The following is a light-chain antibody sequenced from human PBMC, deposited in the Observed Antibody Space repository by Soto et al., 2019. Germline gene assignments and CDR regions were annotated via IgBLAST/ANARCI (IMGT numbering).Light chain of an antibody. V-gene: IGKV1-5*01. Sequence: DLQITHSPATLSASVGDRVTITCRASQSISSWLAWYQQKPGKAPKLLIYDASSLESGVPSRFSGSGSGTESTLTISSLQPDDFATYYCQQYNSYPLTFGGGTKVDIK. J-gene: IGKJ4*01. CDR1: QSISSW. CDR3: QQYNSYPLT. CDR2: DAS.